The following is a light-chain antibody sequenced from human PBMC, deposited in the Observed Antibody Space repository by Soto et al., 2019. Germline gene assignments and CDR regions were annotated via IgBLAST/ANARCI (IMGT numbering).Light chain of an antibody. CDR1: QSISSS. V-gene: IGKV1-39*01. CDR2: AAS. CDR3: QQSYSTPS. J-gene: IGKJ1*01. Sequence: DIQMTQSPSSLSASVGDRVTITCRASQSISSSLNWYQQKPGKAPKFLIYAASSLQSGVPSRFSGSGSGTDFTLTISSLQREDFATYYCQQSYSTPSFGQGTKVEIK.